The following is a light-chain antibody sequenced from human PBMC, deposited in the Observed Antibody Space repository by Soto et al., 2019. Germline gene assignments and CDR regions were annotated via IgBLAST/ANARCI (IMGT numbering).Light chain of an antibody. CDR1: SSNIGAGYD. CDR3: QSYDRSLSGWV. CDR2: GNS. J-gene: IGLJ3*02. Sequence: QSVLTQPPSVSGAPGQRVTIYCTGSSSNIGAGYDVHWYQQLPGTAPKLLIYGNSNRPSGVPDRFSGSKSGTSASLAITGLQAEDEADYYCQSYDRSLSGWVFGGGTKLTVL. V-gene: IGLV1-40*01.